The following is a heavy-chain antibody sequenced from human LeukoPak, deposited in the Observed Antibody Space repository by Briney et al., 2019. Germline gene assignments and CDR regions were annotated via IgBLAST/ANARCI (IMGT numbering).Heavy chain of an antibody. CDR3: ARDRPPPADPIMDV. D-gene: IGHD6-6*01. CDR2: IYYSGST. Sequence: SETLSLTCTVSGGSISSGGYYWSWIRQHPGKGLEWIGCIYYSGSTYYNPSLKSRVTISVDTSKNQFSLKLSSVTAADTAVYYCARDRPPPADPIMDVWGQGTTVTVSS. J-gene: IGHJ6*02. CDR1: GGSISSGGYY. V-gene: IGHV4-31*03.